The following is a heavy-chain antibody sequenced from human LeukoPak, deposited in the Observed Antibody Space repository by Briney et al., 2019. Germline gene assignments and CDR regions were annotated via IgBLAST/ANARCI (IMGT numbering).Heavy chain of an antibody. CDR2: INFDGSST. J-gene: IGHJ6*03. Sequence: QPGGSLRLSCAGSGFTFSSYWMHWVRQAPGKGLVWVSRINFDGSSTSYADSVKGRFTISRDNTKNTLYLQMNSLRAEDTAVYYCARGLNHHDISGYPEYYYYYYMDVWGKGTTVTVSS. D-gene: IGHD3-22*01. V-gene: IGHV3-74*01. CDR3: ARGLNHHDISGYPEYYYYYYMDV. CDR1: GFTFSSYW.